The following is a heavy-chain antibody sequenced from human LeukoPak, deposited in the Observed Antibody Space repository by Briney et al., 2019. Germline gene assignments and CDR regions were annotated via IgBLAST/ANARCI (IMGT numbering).Heavy chain of an antibody. J-gene: IGHJ4*02. D-gene: IGHD1-1*01. CDR2: ISYDGSNK. Sequence: GGSLRLSCAASGFTFSSYAMHWVRQAPGKGLEWVAVISYDGSNKYYADSVEGRFTISRDNSKNTLYLQMNSLRAEDTAVYYCAKDRAFFYNPDYWGQGTLVTVSS. V-gene: IGHV3-30-3*01. CDR3: AKDRAFFYNPDY. CDR1: GFTFSSYA.